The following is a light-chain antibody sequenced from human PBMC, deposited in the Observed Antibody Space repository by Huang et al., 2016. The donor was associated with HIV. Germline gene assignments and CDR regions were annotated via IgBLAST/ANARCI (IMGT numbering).Light chain of an antibody. CDR3: QQHINLGT. Sequence: EIVLTQSPATLSLSPGERATLSCRASQSVSSSLAWYQQKPGQAPRLLIYDSSNRATGIPARFSGSGSGTDFTLTISSLEPEDFAVYYCQQHINLGTFGGGTKVEIK. CDR1: QSVSSS. CDR2: DSS. J-gene: IGKJ4*01. V-gene: IGKV3-11*01.